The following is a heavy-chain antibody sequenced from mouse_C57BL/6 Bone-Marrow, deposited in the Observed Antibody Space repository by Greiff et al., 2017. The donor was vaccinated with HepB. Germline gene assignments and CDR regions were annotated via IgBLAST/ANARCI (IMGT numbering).Heavy chain of an antibody. J-gene: IGHJ2*01. V-gene: IGHV1-81*01. CDR1: GYTFTSYG. D-gene: IGHD1-1*01. CDR2: IYPRSGNT. CDR3: ARSPIYGSSYFDY. Sequence: VQLVESGAELARPGASVKLSCKASGYTFTSYGISWVKQRTGQGLEWIGEIYPRSGNTYYNEKFKGKATLTADKSSSTAYMELRSLTSEDSAVYVCARSPIYGSSYFDYWGQGTTLTVSS.